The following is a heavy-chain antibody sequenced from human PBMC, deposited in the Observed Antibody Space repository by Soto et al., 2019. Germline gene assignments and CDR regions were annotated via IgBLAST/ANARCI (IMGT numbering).Heavy chain of an antibody. Sequence: TLSLTCAVSGYSISSCYYWGWILQPPGKGLEWIGSIYHSGSTYYNPSLKSRVTISVDTSKNQFSLKLSSVTAADTAVYYCARYDDILTGYYYYFDYWGQGTLVTVS. CDR2: IYHSGST. CDR3: ARYDDILTGYYYYFDY. CDR1: GYSISSCYY. J-gene: IGHJ4*02. D-gene: IGHD3-9*01. V-gene: IGHV4-38-2*01.